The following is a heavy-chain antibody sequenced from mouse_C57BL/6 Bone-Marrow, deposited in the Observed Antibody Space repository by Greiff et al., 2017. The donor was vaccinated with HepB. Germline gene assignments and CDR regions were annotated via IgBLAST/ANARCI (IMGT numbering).Heavy chain of an antibody. Sequence: EVQRVESGGDLVKPGGSLKLSCAASGFTFSSYGMSWVRQTPDKRLEWVATISSGGSYTNYPDSVKGRFTIPRDNAMNTLYLQMSSLKSEDTAMYYCARRGIPYYYAMDYWGQGTSVTVSS. CDR3: ARRGIPYYYAMDY. J-gene: IGHJ4*01. CDR2: ISSGGSYT. CDR1: GFTFSSYG. V-gene: IGHV5-6*01.